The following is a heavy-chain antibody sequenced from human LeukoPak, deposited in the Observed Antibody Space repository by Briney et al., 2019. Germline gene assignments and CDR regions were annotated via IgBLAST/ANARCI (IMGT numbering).Heavy chain of an antibody. CDR1: GFTFSSYW. V-gene: IGHV3-74*01. CDR2: INSDGSST. Sequence: TGGSLRLSCAASGFTFSSYWMHWVRQAPGKGLVWVSRINSDGSSTSYADSVKGRFTISRDNAKNTLYLQMNSLRAEDTAVYYCARVVRGGYLYYFDYWGQGTLVTVSS. D-gene: IGHD3-10*01. CDR3: ARVVRGGYLYYFDY. J-gene: IGHJ4*02.